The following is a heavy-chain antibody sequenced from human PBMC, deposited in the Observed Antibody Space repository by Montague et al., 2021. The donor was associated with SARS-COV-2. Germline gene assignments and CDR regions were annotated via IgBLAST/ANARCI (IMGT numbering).Heavy chain of an antibody. J-gene: IGHJ3*02. CDR3: ARGSFGMGAFDI. D-gene: IGHD1-14*01. Sequence: SETLSLTCTVSGGSISSYYWSWIRQPAGKGLEWIGLIYTSGITNYNPSLKSRVTMSLDTSKNQFSLKLRSVTAADTAAYFCARGSFGMGAFDIWGQGTMVTVSS. CDR2: IYTSGIT. CDR1: GGSISSYY. V-gene: IGHV4-4*07.